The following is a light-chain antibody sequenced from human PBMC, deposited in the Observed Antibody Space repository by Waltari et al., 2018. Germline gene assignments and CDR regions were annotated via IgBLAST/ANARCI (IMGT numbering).Light chain of an antibody. CDR3: SSYTSSSTLGV. CDR1: SSAVGAYDY. V-gene: IGLV2-14*01. Sequence: QSALTQPASVSGSPGQSITISCSGTSSAVGAYDYVSWYQQHPGKAPKLMIYEVDNRPSGVSSRFSGSKSGNTASLTISGLQAEDESDYYCSSYTSSSTLGVFGSGTKLTVL. J-gene: IGLJ1*01. CDR2: EVD.